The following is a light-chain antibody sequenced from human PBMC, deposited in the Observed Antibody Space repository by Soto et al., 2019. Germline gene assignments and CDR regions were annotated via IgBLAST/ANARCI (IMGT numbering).Light chain of an antibody. V-gene: IGLV2-8*01. CDR1: SSDVGAYDY. CDR2: EIN. CDR3: SSFAGSNNFPYV. J-gene: IGLJ1*01. Sequence: QSVLTQPPSASGSPGQSVTISCTGTSSDVGAYDYVSWYQRHPGKAPKLMIYEINMRPSGVPDRFSGSKSGNTASLTVSGLQAEDEADYYCSSFAGSNNFPYVFGTGTKVTVL.